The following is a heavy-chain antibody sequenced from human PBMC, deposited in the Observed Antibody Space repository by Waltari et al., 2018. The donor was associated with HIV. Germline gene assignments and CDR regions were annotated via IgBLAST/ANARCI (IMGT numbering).Heavy chain of an antibody. V-gene: IGHV3-13*01. CDR2: IGTAGAT. CDR3: AKDLTSSGWYGGDY. D-gene: IGHD6-19*01. CDR1: GFTFSSYD. J-gene: IGHJ4*02. Sequence: EVQLVESGGGLVQPGGSLRLSCAASGFTFSSYDMHWVRQATGKGLEWASAIGTAGATYYPGSVKGRFTISRENAKNTLYLQMNSLRAEDTAVYYCAKDLTSSGWYGGDYWGQGTLVTVSS.